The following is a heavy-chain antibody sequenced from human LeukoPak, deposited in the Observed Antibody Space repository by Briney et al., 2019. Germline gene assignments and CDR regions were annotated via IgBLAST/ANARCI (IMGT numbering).Heavy chain of an antibody. V-gene: IGHV3-30*18. Sequence: GGSLRLSCAASGFTFSSYGMHWVRQAPGKGLEWVAVISYDGSNKYYADSVKGRFTISRDNSKNTLYLQMNSLRAEDTAVYYCAKDWVRERYYYDSSGYYYGPAVWGQGTLVTVSS. CDR1: GFTFSSYG. D-gene: IGHD3-22*01. CDR2: ISYDGSNK. J-gene: IGHJ4*02. CDR3: AKDWVRERYYYDSSGYYYGPAV.